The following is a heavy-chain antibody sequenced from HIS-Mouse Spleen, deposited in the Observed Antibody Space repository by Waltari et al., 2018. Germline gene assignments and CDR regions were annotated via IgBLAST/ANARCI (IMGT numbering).Heavy chain of an antibody. CDR1: GFSLSNARMG. Sequence: QVTLKESGPVLVKPTETLTLTCTVSGFSLSNARMGVSWIRQPPGKALEWLAHIFSNDEKSYSTSLKSRLTISKDTSKSQVVLTMTNMDPVDTATYYCARIRMGYCSSTSCYADNWFDPWGQGTLVTVSS. CDR3: ARIRMGYCSSTSCYADNWFDP. J-gene: IGHJ5*02. D-gene: IGHD2-2*01. V-gene: IGHV2-26*01. CDR2: IFSNDEK.